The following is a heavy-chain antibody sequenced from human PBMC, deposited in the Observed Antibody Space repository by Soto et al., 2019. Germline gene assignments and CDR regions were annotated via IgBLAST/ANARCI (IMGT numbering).Heavy chain of an antibody. CDR1: GFTFSSYG. CDR2: ISYDGSNK. V-gene: IGHV3-30*18. Sequence: LRLSCAASGFTFSSYGMHWVRQAPGKGLEWVAVISYDGSNKYYADSVKGRFTISRDNSKNTLYLQMNSLRAEDTAVYYCAKEDYYDSSGYYANWFDPWGQGTLVTVSS. J-gene: IGHJ5*02. CDR3: AKEDYYDSSGYYANWFDP. D-gene: IGHD3-22*01.